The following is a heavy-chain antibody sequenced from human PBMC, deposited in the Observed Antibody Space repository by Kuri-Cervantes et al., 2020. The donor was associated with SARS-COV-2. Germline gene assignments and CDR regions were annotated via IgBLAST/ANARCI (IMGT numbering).Heavy chain of an antibody. D-gene: IGHD3-9*01. J-gene: IGHJ4*02. CDR1: GFPVASNY. Sequence: LSLTCAASGFPVASNYINWVRQAPEKGLEWVSSIYSGGSTHYAESLKGRFTISRDTSKNTVYLQMNSLRGEDTGVYYCAKDRLHYDILTALDYWGQGTLVTVSS. CDR2: IYSGGST. CDR3: AKDRLHYDILTALDY. V-gene: IGHV3-66*01.